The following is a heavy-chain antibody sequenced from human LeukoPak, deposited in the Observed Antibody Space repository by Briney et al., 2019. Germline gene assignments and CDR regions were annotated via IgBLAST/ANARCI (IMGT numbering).Heavy chain of an antibody. V-gene: IGHV3-33*01. Sequence: GGSLRLSCAASGFTFSSYGMHWVHQAPGKGLEWVAVIWYDGSNKYYADSVKGRFTISRDNSKNTLYLQMNSLRAEDTAVYYCARDRFHPIAVAGTVDYWGQGTLVTVSS. CDR1: GFTFSSYG. D-gene: IGHD6-19*01. CDR3: ARDRFHPIAVAGTVDY. J-gene: IGHJ4*02. CDR2: IWYDGSNK.